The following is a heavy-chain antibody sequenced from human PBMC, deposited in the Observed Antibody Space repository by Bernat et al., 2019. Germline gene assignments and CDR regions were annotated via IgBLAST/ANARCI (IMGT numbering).Heavy chain of an antibody. V-gene: IGHV4-4*02. Sequence: QVQLQESGPGLVKPSGTLSLTCAVSGGSISNGNWWNWIRQPPGKGLEWIGEIYYSGSTNYNPSLKSRVIISVDKSKNQFSLKLSSVTAADTAVYYCARDVRGGSGYWGQGILVTVSS. CDR3: ARDVRGGSGY. CDR1: GGSISNGNW. D-gene: IGHD6-25*01. CDR2: IYYSGST. J-gene: IGHJ4*02.